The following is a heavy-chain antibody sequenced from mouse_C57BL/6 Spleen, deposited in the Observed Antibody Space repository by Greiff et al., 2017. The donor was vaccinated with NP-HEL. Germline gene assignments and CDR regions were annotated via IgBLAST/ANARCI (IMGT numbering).Heavy chain of an antibody. CDR1: GYTFTSYW. Sequence: VQLQQPGAELVRPGSSVKLSCKASGYTFTSYWMHWVKQRPIQGLEWIGNIDPSDSETHYNQKFKDKATLTVDKSSSTAYMQLSSLTSEDSAVYYCARPGSSSSYWYFDVWGTGTTVTVSS. CDR2: IDPSDSET. D-gene: IGHD1-1*01. J-gene: IGHJ1*03. V-gene: IGHV1-52*01. CDR3: ARPGSSSSYWYFDV.